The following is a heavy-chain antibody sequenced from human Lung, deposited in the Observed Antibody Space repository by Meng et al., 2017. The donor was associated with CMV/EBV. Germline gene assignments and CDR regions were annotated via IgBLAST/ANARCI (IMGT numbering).Heavy chain of an antibody. CDR1: GFRFSDYY. Sequence: GESLKISCAASGFRFSDYYMTWIRQAPGKALEWVSYISSSYAVDYADSLKGRFTISRDNAKNSMYLQMNSLRAEDTAIYYCTRVLLDVRGWYYQGMDVWGQGXTVTVSS. D-gene: IGHD6-19*01. V-gene: IGHV3-69-1*01. CDR3: TRVLLDVRGWYYQGMDV. CDR2: ISSSYAV. J-gene: IGHJ6*02.